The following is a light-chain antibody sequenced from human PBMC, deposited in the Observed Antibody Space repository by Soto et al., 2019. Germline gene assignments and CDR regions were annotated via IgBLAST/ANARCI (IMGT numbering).Light chain of an antibody. J-gene: IGLJ3*02. CDR2: ANS. Sequence: QSVLTQPPSVSWAPGQRVTISCTGGSSNIGAGYDVHWYQQLPGTAPKLLIYANSNRPSGVPDRFSGSKSGTSASLAITGLQAEDEADYYCQSYDSSLSGSVFGGGTTLTVL. V-gene: IGLV1-40*01. CDR3: QSYDSSLSGSV. CDR1: SSNIGAGYD.